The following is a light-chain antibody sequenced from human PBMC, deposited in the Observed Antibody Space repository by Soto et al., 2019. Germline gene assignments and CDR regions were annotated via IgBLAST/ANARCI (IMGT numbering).Light chain of an antibody. CDR2: DAS. CDR1: QDISNS. V-gene: IGKV1-33*01. Sequence: DIQMTQSPSSLSASVGDRVTITCQATQDISNSVSWFQQKSGKAPKLLIYDASNLETGVPSRFSGSKSGTDFTFSISSLQPEDFATDYCQQYHNVPLTFGQGTRLDIE. CDR3: QQYHNVPLT. J-gene: IGKJ5*01.